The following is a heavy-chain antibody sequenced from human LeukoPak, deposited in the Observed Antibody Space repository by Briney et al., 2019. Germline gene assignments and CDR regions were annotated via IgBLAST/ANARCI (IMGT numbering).Heavy chain of an antibody. CDR2: MNPRSSNS. J-gene: IGHJ4*02. V-gene: IGHV1-8*01. D-gene: IGHD3-22*01. CDR3: VTSICCYDPSGYYPFDY. Sequence: ASVKVSCKASGYTFTNYDINWVRQATGQGPEWMGWMNPRSSNSGYAQELQGRVTMTRNTAINTAYMELNSLRVGDTAVYYCVTSICCYDPSGYYPFDYWGQGTLVTVSS. CDR1: GYTFTNYD.